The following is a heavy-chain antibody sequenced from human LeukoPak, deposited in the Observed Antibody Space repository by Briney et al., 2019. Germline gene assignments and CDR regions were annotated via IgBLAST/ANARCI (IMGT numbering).Heavy chain of an antibody. V-gene: IGHV4-61*09. CDR2: INHSGST. CDR1: GGSISSDNYY. J-gene: IGHJ6*03. D-gene: IGHD2-21*02. Sequence: PSQTLSLTCTVSGGSISSDNYYWSWIRQPAGKGLEWIGEINHSGSTNYNPSLKSRVTISVDTSKNQFSLKLSSVTAADTAVYYCARWVVTAKRYYYYYMDVWGKGTTVTVSS. CDR3: ARWVVTAKRYYYYYMDV.